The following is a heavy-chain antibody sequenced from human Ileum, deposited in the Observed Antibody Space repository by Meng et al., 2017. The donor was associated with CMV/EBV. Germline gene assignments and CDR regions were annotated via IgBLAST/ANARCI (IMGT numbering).Heavy chain of an antibody. CDR2: IYSSGST. Sequence: QVQPQESGSGLVKPSETLSLTCTVSGDSISSNFWSWIRQPAGKGLEWIGRIYSSGSTFYNPSLNSRVTMSVDTSKNQFSLSLASVTAADTAIYFCAREESVGIAVTGTFDYWGQGILVTVSS. V-gene: IGHV4-4*07. CDR3: AREESVGIAVTGTFDY. J-gene: IGHJ4*02. D-gene: IGHD6-19*01. CDR1: GDSISSNF.